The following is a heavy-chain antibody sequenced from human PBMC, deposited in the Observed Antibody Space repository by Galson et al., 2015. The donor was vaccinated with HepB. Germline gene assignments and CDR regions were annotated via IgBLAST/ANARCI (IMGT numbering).Heavy chain of an antibody. D-gene: IGHD6-19*01. J-gene: IGHJ6*02. CDR1: GFTFSSYS. V-gene: IGHV3-23*01. Sequence: SLRLSCAASGFTFSSYSMNWVRQAPGKGLEWVSAIRNRADSTHYADSVKGRFTISRDSSRNTLYLQMNSLRAEDTAVYYCARERIDSSGQGYYYYGMDVWGQGTTVTVSS. CDR2: IRNRADST. CDR3: ARERIDSSGQGYYYYGMDV.